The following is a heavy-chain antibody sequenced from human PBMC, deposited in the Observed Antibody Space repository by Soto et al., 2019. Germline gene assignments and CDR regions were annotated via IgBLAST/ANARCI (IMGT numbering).Heavy chain of an antibody. Sequence: ASVKVSCKATGYTFSAYTMNCVRQAPGQSLEWMGWINAGSGNTKYSQNFQGRVSITRDTSASTVYMELTGLTSEDTAVYYCARDTETLGPRANDALDIWGQGTMVTVSS. J-gene: IGHJ3*02. CDR1: GYTFSAYT. CDR2: INAGSGNT. V-gene: IGHV1-3*01. D-gene: IGHD3-3*02. CDR3: ARDTETLGPRANDALDI.